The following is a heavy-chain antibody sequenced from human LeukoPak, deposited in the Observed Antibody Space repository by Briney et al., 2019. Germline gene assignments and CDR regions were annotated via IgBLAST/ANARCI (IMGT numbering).Heavy chain of an antibody. J-gene: IGHJ4*02. CDR3: AGAPRLAVAGTHFDY. V-gene: IGHV4-59*10. Sequence: SETLSLTCAVYGGSFSGYYWSWIRQPAGKGLEWIGRIYTSGSTNYNPSLKSRVTISVDTSKNQFSLKLSSVTAADTAVYYCAGAPRLAVAGTHFDYWGQGTLVTVSS. D-gene: IGHD6-19*01. CDR2: IYTSGST. CDR1: GGSFSGYY.